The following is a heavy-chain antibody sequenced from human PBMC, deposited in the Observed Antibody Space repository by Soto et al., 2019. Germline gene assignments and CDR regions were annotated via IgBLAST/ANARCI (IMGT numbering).Heavy chain of an antibody. CDR2: IHYTGSS. CDR3: ARGHMVAPRSALEN. V-gene: IGHV4-59*01. Sequence: QVQLQESGPGLVKPSETLSLTCTVSGGSITSSYWSWIRQPPGKGLEWIGYIHYTGSSKCNPSLKSRVTISVDTSSNQFSLKLSSVTAADKAVYYCARGHMVAPRSALENWGQGTLVTVSS. CDR1: GGSITSSY. D-gene: IGHD5-12*01. J-gene: IGHJ4*02.